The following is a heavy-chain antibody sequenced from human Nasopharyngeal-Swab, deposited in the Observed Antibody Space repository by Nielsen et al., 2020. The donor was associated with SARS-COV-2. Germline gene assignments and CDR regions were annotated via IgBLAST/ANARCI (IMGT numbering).Heavy chain of an antibody. CDR2: INPSGGNI. D-gene: IGHD3-22*01. J-gene: IGHJ4*02. CDR3: ASQTYYDDSRGDYFDH. CDR1: GYSFTSYY. V-gene: IGHV1-46*01. Sequence: ASVKVSCKASGYSFTSYYMHWVRQAPGQGLEWMGIINPSGGNINYAQKFQGRVTMTRDTSTSIVYMELSSLRSEDTAVYYCASQTYYDDSRGDYFDHWGQGTLVTVSS.